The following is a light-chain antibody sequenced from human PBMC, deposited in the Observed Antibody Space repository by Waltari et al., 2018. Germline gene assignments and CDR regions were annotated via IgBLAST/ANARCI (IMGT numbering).Light chain of an antibody. V-gene: IGLV6-57*04. Sequence: NFMLTQPHSVSESPGKTVIISCTRSSGDIASNYVQWCQQRPGSAPTTVIYEDDQRPSGVPDRFSGSSSGTTVTLTISGVQAEDEADYYCQSADSSGTPVVFGGGTKLTVL. CDR1: SGDIASNY. CDR2: EDD. J-gene: IGLJ2*01. CDR3: QSADSSGTPVV.